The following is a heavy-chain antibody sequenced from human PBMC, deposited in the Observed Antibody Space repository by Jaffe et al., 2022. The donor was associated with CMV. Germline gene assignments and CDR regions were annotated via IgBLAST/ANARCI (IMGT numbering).Heavy chain of an antibody. Sequence: EVQLVQSGAEVKKPGESLRISCKGSGYSFTSYWISWVRQMPGKGLEWMGRIDPSDSYTNYSPSFQGHVTISADKSISTAYLQWSSLKASDTAMYYCARHPRSTVTTYYYYYMDVWGKGTTVTVSS. CDR1: GYSFTSYW. D-gene: IGHD4-4*01. J-gene: IGHJ6*03. CDR3: ARHPRSTVTTYYYYYMDV. V-gene: IGHV5-10-1*03. CDR2: IDPSDSYT.